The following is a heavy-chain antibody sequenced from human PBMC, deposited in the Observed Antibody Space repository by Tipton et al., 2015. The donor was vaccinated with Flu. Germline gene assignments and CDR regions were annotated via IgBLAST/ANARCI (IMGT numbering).Heavy chain of an antibody. CDR3: AREAYGSGSYEFWFDP. D-gene: IGHD3-10*01. Sequence: TLSLTCTVSGGSISSSSYYWGWIRQPPGKGLEWIGSIYYSGSTYYNPSLKSRVTISVDTSKNQFSLKLSSVTAADTAVYYCAREAYGSGSYEFWFDPWGQGTLVTVSS. J-gene: IGHJ5*02. CDR2: IYYSGST. V-gene: IGHV4-39*07. CDR1: GGSISSSSYY.